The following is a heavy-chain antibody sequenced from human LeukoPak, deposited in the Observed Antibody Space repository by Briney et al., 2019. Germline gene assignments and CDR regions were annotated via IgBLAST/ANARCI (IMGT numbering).Heavy chain of an antibody. CDR3: ARHKQSYYFDY. CDR1: GGSISSGDYY. CDR2: IYYSGST. V-gene: IGHV4-30-4*01. Sequence: SSETLSLTCTVSGGSISSGDYYWSWIRQPPGKGLEWIGYIYYSGSTYYNPSLTSRVTISVDTSKNQFSLKLSSVTAADTAVYYCARHKQSYYFDYWGQGTLVTVSS. D-gene: IGHD1/OR15-1a*01. J-gene: IGHJ4*02.